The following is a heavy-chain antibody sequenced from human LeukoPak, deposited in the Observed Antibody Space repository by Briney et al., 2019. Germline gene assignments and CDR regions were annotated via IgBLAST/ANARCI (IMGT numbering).Heavy chain of an antibody. J-gene: IGHJ4*02. CDR1: GGTFSSYA. CDR2: IIPILGIA. Sequence: ASVKVSCKASGGTFSSYAISWVRQAPGQGLEWMGRIIPILGIANYAQKFQGRVTITADKSTSTAYMELSSLRSEDTAVYYCARGGGASGSYPYWGQGTLVTVSS. CDR3: ARGGGASGSYPY. D-gene: IGHD1-26*01. V-gene: IGHV1-69*04.